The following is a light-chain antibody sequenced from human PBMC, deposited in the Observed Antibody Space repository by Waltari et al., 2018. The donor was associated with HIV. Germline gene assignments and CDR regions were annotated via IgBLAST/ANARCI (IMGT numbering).Light chain of an antibody. Sequence: DIVMTQTPDPLAVSLGERATINCKSSQSVLYSSNNKNYLAWYQQKPGQPPKLLIYGASNRESGVPDRFSGSGSGTDFTLTISSLQAEDVAVYYCQQYYSSPRTFGQGTKVEIK. CDR2: GAS. V-gene: IGKV4-1*01. CDR1: QSVLYSSNNKNY. CDR3: QQYYSSPRT. J-gene: IGKJ1*01.